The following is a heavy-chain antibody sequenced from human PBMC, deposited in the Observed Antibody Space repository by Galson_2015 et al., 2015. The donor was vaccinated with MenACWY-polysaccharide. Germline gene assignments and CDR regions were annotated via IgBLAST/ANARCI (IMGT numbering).Heavy chain of an antibody. Sequence: SLRLSCAASGFTFSSYTMSWVRQAPGKGLEWVSGVSASGAVTYYADSVKGRFTISRDNAKNSLYLQMNSLRAEDTAIYYCARVRVIRGSSYFDYWGQGTLVTVSS. CDR1: GFTFSSYT. CDR2: VSASGAVT. V-gene: IGHV3-23*01. D-gene: IGHD6-6*01. CDR3: ARVRVIRGSSYFDY. J-gene: IGHJ4*02.